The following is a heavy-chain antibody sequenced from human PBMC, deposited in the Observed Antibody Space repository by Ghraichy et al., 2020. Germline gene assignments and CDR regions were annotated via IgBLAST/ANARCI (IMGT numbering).Heavy chain of an antibody. CDR3: ARDQSIAARPGYYYYMDV. Sequence: ASVKVSCKASGYTFTGYYMHWVRQAPGQGLEWMGRINPNSGGTNYAQKFQGRVTMTRDTSISTAYMELSRLRSDDTAVYYCARDQSIAARPGYYYYMDVWGKGTTVTVSS. CDR1: GYTFTGYY. J-gene: IGHJ6*03. CDR2: INPNSGGT. D-gene: IGHD6-6*01. V-gene: IGHV1-2*06.